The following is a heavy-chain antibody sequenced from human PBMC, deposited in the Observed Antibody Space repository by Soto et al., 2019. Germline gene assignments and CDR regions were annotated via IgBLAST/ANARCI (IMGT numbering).Heavy chain of an antibody. Sequence: EVQLVEFGGGLVKPGGSLTLSCSASGFTFSSYIMNWVRQVPGKGLEWVSSIATSSNYIYYADSGKGRFTISRDNASNSLYMQLSRLSAEDTAMYYCATEFKDIVATIRGGTNDYDYYGVDGGGQGTTVTVSS. CDR3: ATEFKDIVATIRGGTNDYDYYGVDG. D-gene: IGHD5-12*01. CDR2: IATSSNYI. CDR1: GFTFSSYI. J-gene: IGHJ6*02. V-gene: IGHV3-21*01.